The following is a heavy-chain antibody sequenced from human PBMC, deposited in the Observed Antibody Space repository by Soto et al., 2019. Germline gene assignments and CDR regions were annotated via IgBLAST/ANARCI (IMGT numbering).Heavy chain of an antibody. CDR3: AHRLTEYRSSSAYDY. J-gene: IGHJ4*02. V-gene: IGHV2-5*02. D-gene: IGHD6-6*01. CDR2: IYWDDDE. Sequence: QITLKESGPTLVKPTQTLTLTCTFSGFSLTTNGVGVGWIRQPPGKALEWLALIYWDDDEHYSPSLKSRLTDSKDSSNNPVVLTMTNMDPVHTATYYCAHRLTEYRSSSAYDYWGQGTLVTVSS. CDR1: GFSLTTNGVG.